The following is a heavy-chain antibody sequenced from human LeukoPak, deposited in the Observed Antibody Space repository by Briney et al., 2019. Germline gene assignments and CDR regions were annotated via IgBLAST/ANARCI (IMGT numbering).Heavy chain of an antibody. J-gene: IGHJ5*02. CDR3: AKVVYSSGWPGWFDP. CDR2: ISGSGDNT. Sequence: GGSLRLSCAASGFTFSNYDMSWVRQSPGKGLEWVSTISGSGDNTYYADSVKGRFTISRDNSKITLYLQMNSLRAEDTALYYCAKVVYSSGWPGWFDPWGQGTLVTVSS. V-gene: IGHV3-23*01. CDR1: GFTFSNYD. D-gene: IGHD6-19*01.